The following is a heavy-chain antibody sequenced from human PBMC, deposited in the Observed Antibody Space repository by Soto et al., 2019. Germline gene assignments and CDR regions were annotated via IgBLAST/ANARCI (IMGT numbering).Heavy chain of an antibody. Sequence: LSLTCTISGGSISVYYWSWIRQSPGQGLEWIGYIYDSGSPYYNPSLKTRVTISADTSKNQISLKLTSATAADTAVYFCARGVGSSPPRYWGRGTLVTVSS. CDR1: GGSISVYY. CDR3: ARGVGSSPPRY. CDR2: IYDSGSP. D-gene: IGHD3-9*01. V-gene: IGHV4-59*01. J-gene: IGHJ4*02.